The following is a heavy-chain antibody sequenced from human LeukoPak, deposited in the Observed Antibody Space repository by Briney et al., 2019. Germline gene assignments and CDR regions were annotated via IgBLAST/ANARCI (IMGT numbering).Heavy chain of an antibody. Sequence: GGSLRLSCAASGFAFSSYSMNWVRQAPGKGLEWVSSISSSSSYIYYADSVKGRFTISRDNAKNSLYLQMNSLRAEDTAVYYCARDHSSSPGYFDYWGQGTLVTVSS. J-gene: IGHJ4*02. V-gene: IGHV3-21*01. CDR2: ISSSSSYI. D-gene: IGHD6-6*01. CDR1: GFAFSSYS. CDR3: ARDHSSSPGYFDY.